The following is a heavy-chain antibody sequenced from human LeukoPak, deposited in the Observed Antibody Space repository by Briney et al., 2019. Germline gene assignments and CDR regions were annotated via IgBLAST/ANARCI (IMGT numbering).Heavy chain of an antibody. Sequence: GGSLRLSCAASGFTFSRYWMSWVRQAPGKGLEWVANIKQDGSEKNYVESVKGRFTISRDNAKNSLYLQTNSLRAEDTAVYYCARAGQEWFGELGFDQWGQGTLVIVSS. CDR3: ARAGQEWFGELGFDQ. D-gene: IGHD3-10*01. CDR2: IKQDGSEK. J-gene: IGHJ4*02. CDR1: GFTFSRYW. V-gene: IGHV3-7*01.